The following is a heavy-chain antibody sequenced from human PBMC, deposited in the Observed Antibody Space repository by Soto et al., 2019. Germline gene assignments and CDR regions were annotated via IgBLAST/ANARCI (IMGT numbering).Heavy chain of an antibody. V-gene: IGHV3-23*01. CDR2: FTRSGNT. D-gene: IGHD3-10*01. CDR3: ASEFAPGSPNYDY. Sequence: GGSLRLSCAASGFTFSNYAMSWSRQAPGKGLEWVSTFTRSGNTYYADSVKGRFTISRDNSKNTLYLQMDSLRAEDTAVYYCASEFAPGSPNYDYRGLGTLVTVSS. J-gene: IGHJ4*02. CDR1: GFTFSNYA.